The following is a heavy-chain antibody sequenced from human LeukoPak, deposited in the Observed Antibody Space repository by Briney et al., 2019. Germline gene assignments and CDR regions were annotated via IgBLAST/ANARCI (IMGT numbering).Heavy chain of an antibody. CDR2: IYTSGST. D-gene: IGHD6-13*01. J-gene: IGHJ4*02. CDR1: GGSISSGSHY. V-gene: IGHV4-61*02. CDR3: AREGGIAAAGTIDY. Sequence: PSQTLSLTCTVSGGSISSGSHYWSWIRQPAGKGLEWIGRIYTSGSTNYNPSLKSRVTISVDTSKNQFSLKLSSVTAADTAVYYCAREGGIAAAGTIDYWGQGTLVTVSS.